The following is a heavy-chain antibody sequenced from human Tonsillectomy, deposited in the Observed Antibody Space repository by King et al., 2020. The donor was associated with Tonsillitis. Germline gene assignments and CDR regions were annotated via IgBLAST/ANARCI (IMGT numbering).Heavy chain of an antibody. CDR2: IYYSGST. V-gene: IGHV4-59*01. D-gene: IGHD2-15*01. CDR3: ARGRCSGGSCYSDY. J-gene: IGHJ4*02. CDR1: GGSIGSYY. Sequence: QLQESGPGLVKPSETLSLTCTVSGGSIGSYYWNWIRQPPGKGLEWIGYIYYSGSTNYNPSLKSRVAISVDTSKNQFSLKLSSVTAADTAVYYCARGRCSGGSCYSDYWGQGTLVTVSS.